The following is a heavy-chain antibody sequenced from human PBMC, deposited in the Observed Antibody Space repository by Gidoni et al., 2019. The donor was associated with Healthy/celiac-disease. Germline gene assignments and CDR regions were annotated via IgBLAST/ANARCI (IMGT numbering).Heavy chain of an antibody. J-gene: IGHJ5*02. CDR2: INHSGST. V-gene: IGHV4-34*01. CDR3: ARGLKLQHCTNGVCKRAGVWFDP. CDR1: GGSFSGYY. Sequence: QVQLQQWGAGLLKPSETLSLTCAVYGGSFSGYYWSWLRQPPGKGLEWIGEINHSGSTNYNPSLKSRVTISVDTSKNQFSRKLSSVTAADTAVYYCARGLKLQHCTNGVCKRAGVWFDPWGQGTLVTVSS. D-gene: IGHD2-8*01.